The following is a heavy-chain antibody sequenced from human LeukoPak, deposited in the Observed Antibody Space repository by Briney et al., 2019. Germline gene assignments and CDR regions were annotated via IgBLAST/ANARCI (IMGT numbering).Heavy chain of an antibody. J-gene: IGHJ4*02. V-gene: IGHV1-69*13. CDR3: AGEVDYDILTGYSNDY. CDR2: IIPIFGTA. Sequence: ASVKVSCKASGGTFSSYAISWVRQAPGQGLEWMGGIIPIFGTANYAQKFQGRVTITADESTSTAYMELSSLRSEDTAVYYCAGEVDYDILTGYSNDYWGQGTLVTVSS. D-gene: IGHD3-9*01. CDR1: GGTFSSYA.